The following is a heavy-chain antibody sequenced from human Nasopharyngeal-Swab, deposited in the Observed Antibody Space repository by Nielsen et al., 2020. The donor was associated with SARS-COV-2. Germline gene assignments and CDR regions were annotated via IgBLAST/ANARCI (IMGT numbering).Heavy chain of an antibody. CDR1: GFTFGSYT. V-gene: IGHV3-48*01. CDR3: ARDSTSKYFDGSGYSFDS. D-gene: IGHD3-22*01. CDR2: ISSSGSIA. J-gene: IGHJ4*02. Sequence: GESLKISCEASGFTFGSYTMNWVRQAPGKGLEWVSFISSSGSIAYYADSVKGRFTISRDNAKNFLYLQMNSLRAEDTAVYYCARDSTSKYFDGSGYSFDSWGQGTLVTVSS.